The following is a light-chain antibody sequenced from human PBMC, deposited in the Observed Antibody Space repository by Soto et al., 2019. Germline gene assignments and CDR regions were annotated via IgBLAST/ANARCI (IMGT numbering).Light chain of an antibody. J-gene: IGLJ1*01. CDR2: RNN. CDR1: SSHIGSNY. Sequence: QSVLTQPPSASGTPGQRVTISCSGSSSHIGSNYVYWYQQLPGTAPKLLIYRNNQRPSGVPDRFSGSKSGTSASLAISGLRSEDEAGYYCAAWNDSLSGYYVFGTGTKLTVL. CDR3: AAWNDSLSGYYV. V-gene: IGLV1-47*01.